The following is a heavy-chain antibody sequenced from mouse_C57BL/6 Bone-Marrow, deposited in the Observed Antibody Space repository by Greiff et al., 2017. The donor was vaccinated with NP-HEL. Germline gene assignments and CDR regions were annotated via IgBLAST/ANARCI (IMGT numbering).Heavy chain of an antibody. D-gene: IGHD2-5*01. CDR2: IWSGGST. CDR3: ARPYYSNYYAMDY. CDR1: GFSLTSYG. Sequence: VKLQESGPGLVQPSQSLSITCTVSGFSLTSYGVHWVRQSPGKGLEWLGVIWSGGSTDYNAAFISRLSISKDNSKSQVFFKMNSLQADDTAIYYCARPYYSNYYAMDYWGQGTSVTVSS. J-gene: IGHJ4*01. V-gene: IGHV2-2*01.